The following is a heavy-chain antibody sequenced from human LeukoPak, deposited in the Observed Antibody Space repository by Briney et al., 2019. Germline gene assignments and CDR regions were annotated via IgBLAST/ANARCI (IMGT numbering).Heavy chain of an antibody. CDR1: GYTFTGYY. V-gene: IGHV1-2*02. CDR2: INPNSGGT. J-gene: IGHJ4*02. D-gene: IGHD3-10*01. CDR3: ASNSGYYGSGNELGY. Sequence: GASVKVSCKASGYTFTGYYMHWVRQAPGQGLEWMGWINPNSGGTNYAQKFQGRVTMTRDTSISTAYMELSRLRSDDTAVYYCASNSGYYGSGNELGYWGQGTLVTVSS.